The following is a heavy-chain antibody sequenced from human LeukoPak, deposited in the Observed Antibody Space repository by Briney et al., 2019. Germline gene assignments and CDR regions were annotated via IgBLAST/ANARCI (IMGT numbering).Heavy chain of an antibody. D-gene: IGHD2-15*01. J-gene: IGHJ4*02. CDR2: IIPIFGTA. V-gene: IGHV1-69*05. CDR1: GGTFSSYA. CDR3: ARNMVGAGMIDY. Sequence: RASVKVSCKASGGTFSSYAISWVRQAPGQGLEWMGGIIPIFGTANYAQKLQGRVTMTTDTSTSTAYMELRSLRSDDTAVYYCARNMVGAGMIDYWGQGTLVTVSS.